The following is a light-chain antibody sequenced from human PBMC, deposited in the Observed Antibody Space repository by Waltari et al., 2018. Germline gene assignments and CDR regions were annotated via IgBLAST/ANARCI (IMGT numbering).Light chain of an antibody. CDR2: WAS. CDR3: QQHYSSPLT. J-gene: IGKJ4*01. CDR1: QSILDNSNNKNN. V-gene: IGKV4-1*01. Sequence: DIVMTQSPDSLAVSLGERATINCRSSQSILDNSNNKNNLTWYQQKPGQAPKLLIYWASNREAGVPARFSGSGSGTHCTLTISSLQAEDVAVYYCQQHYSSPLTFGGGTKVEL.